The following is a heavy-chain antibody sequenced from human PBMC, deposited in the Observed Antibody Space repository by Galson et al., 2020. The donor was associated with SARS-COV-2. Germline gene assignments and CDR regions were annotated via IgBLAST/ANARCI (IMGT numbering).Heavy chain of an antibody. CDR3: ARHLRGHFDP. V-gene: IGHV5-51*01. D-gene: IGHD3-3*01. Sequence: GESLKISCEASGYSFTSDWIGWVRQVPGEGLEYMGLIFPGDSDTTYSPSFQGQVTISVDTSINTLYLQWSSLKPSDTAIYYCARHLRGHFDPWGQGTLVTVSS. J-gene: IGHJ5*02. CDR2: IFPGDSDT. CDR1: GYSFTSDW.